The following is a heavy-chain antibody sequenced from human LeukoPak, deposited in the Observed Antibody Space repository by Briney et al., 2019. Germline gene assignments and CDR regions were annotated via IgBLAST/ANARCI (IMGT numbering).Heavy chain of an antibody. D-gene: IGHD1-26*01. J-gene: IGHJ3*02. CDR2: ISRSSSYT. CDR3: ARLGSPADRDAFDI. CDR1: GFNFSDYY. V-gene: IGHV3-11*06. Sequence: GGYLRLSCAASGFNFSDYYMSWIRQAPGKGLEWVSYISRSSSYTNYADSVKGRFTISRDNAKNSLYLQMNSLRAEDTAVYYCARLGSPADRDAFDIWGQGTMVTVSS.